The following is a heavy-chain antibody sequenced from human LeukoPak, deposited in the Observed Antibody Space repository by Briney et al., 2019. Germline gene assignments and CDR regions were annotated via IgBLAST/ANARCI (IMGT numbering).Heavy chain of an antibody. V-gene: IGHV3-23*01. J-gene: IGHJ6*03. CDR3: AKVLLRALDYMDV. Sequence: GGSLRLSCAASGFIVSHNYMNWVRQAPGKGLEWVSAISGSGGSTYYADFVKGRFTISRDNSKSTLYLQMNNLRADDTAVYYCAKVLLRALDYMDVWGKGTTVTVSS. CDR2: ISGSGGST. CDR1: GFIVSHNY. D-gene: IGHD2-15*01.